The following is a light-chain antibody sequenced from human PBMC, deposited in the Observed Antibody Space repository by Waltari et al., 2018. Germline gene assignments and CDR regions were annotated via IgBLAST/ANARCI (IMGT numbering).Light chain of an antibody. CDR1: ALPKKY. Sequence: SYELTQSPSVSLSPGQTARITCSGDALPKKYAYWYQKKPGQAPVLIIFKDRERPSGIPEPFSGSTSGTTVTLTITGVQAEDEADYYCLSPETRGSWVFGGGTKLTVL. CDR3: LSPETRGSWV. CDR2: KDR. V-gene: IGLV3-25*03. J-gene: IGLJ2*01.